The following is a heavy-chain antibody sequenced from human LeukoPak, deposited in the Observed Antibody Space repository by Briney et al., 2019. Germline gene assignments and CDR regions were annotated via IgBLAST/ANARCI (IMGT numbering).Heavy chain of an antibody. CDR1: GGSISSYY. V-gene: IGHV4-59*01. Sequence: SETLSLTCTVSGGSISSYYWSWIRQPPGKGLEWIGYIYYSGSTNYNPSLKSRVTISVDTSKNQFSLKLSPVTAADTAVYYCARDPYYYDSSGNAFDIWGQGTMVTVSS. CDR2: IYYSGST. D-gene: IGHD3-22*01. CDR3: ARDPYYYDSSGNAFDI. J-gene: IGHJ3*02.